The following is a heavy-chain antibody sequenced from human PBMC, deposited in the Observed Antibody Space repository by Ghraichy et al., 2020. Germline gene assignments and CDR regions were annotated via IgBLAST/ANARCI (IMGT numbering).Heavy chain of an antibody. CDR3: ARLYYYDSSQIDY. J-gene: IGHJ4*02. CDR1: GGSISSSNYY. D-gene: IGHD3-22*01. V-gene: IGHV4-39*01. CDR2: IFYSGST. Sequence: SETLSLTCTVSGGSISSSNYYWGWIRQPPGKGLDWIGSIFYSGSTYYNPSLKSRVTISIDTSKNQFSLKLSSVTAADTAVYYCARLYYYDSSQIDYWGQGTLVTVSS.